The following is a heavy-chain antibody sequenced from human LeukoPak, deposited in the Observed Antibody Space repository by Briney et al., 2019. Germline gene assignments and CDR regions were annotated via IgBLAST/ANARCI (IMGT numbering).Heavy chain of an antibody. Sequence: GGSLRLSCAASGFTFSSCWMSWVRRAPGKGLAWVGRIKSKTDGGTTDYAAPVKGRFTISRDDSKNTLYLQMSSLKTEDTAVYFCAHRDTAMVRVDYWGQGTLVTVSS. CDR3: AHRDTAMVRVDY. J-gene: IGHJ4*02. CDR1: GFTFSSCW. CDR2: IKSKTDGGTT. V-gene: IGHV3-15*01. D-gene: IGHD5-18*01.